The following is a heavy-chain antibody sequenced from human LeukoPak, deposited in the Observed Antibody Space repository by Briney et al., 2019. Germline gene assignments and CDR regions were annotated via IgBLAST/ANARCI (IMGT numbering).Heavy chain of an antibody. CDR3: ARAGYSSSWYDFWFDP. CDR2: INHSGST. Sequence: SGTLSLTCAVYGGSFSGYYWSWIRQPPGKGLEWIGEINHSGSTNYNPSLKSRVTISVDTSKNQFSLKLSSVTAADTAVYYCARAGYSSSWYDFWFDPWGQGTLVTVSS. D-gene: IGHD6-13*01. J-gene: IGHJ5*02. V-gene: IGHV4-34*01. CDR1: GGSFSGYY.